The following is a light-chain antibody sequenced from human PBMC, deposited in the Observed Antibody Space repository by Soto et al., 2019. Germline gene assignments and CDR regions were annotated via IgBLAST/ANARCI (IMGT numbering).Light chain of an antibody. CDR3: GTWDSSLSASVV. J-gene: IGLJ2*01. V-gene: IGLV1-51*01. Sequence: QSVLTQPPSVSAAPGQKVTISCSGSSSNFESSSVSWYQQLPGTAPKLLIYDNDKRPSGIPDRISGSKSGTSATLGITGLQTGDEADYYCGTWDSSLSASVVFGGGTKVTVL. CDR1: SSNFESSS. CDR2: DND.